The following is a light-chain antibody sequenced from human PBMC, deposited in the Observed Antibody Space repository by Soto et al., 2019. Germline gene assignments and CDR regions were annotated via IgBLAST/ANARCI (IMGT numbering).Light chain of an antibody. CDR1: SSDVGGYNY. CDR3: SSYAGSNHPYV. J-gene: IGLJ1*01. Sequence: QSALTQPPSASGSPGQSVPISCTGTSSDVGGYNYVSWYQQHPGKAPRLMIYEVSKRPSGVPDRFSGSRSGNTASLTVSGLQAEDEADYYCSSYAGSNHPYVFGTGTKLTVL. CDR2: EVS. V-gene: IGLV2-8*01.